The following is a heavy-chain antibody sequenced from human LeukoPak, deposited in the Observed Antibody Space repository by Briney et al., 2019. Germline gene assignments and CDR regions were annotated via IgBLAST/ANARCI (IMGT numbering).Heavy chain of an antibody. CDR3: AKDISYSSSWYLVDY. V-gene: IGHV3-23*01. CDR2: ISGSGGST. J-gene: IGHJ4*02. CDR1: GFTFSSYA. D-gene: IGHD6-13*01. Sequence: GGSLRLSCAASGFTFSSYAMSWVRQAPGKGLEWVSAISGSGGSTYYADSVKGRFTISRDNSKNTLYLQMNSLRAEDTAVYYCAKDISYSSSWYLVDYWGQETLVTVPS.